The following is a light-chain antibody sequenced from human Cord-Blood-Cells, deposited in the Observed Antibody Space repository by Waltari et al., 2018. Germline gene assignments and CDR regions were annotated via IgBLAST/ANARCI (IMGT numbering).Light chain of an antibody. CDR1: SSDVGGYNY. V-gene: IGLV2-8*01. CDR2: EVS. CDR3: SSDAGSNNLGV. Sequence: QSALTQPPSASGSPGQSVTISCTGTSSDVGGYNYVSWYQQHPGKAAKLMIYEVSKRPSWVPDRFSGSRSGNTASLTVSGLQAEDEADYYCSSDAGSNNLGVFGGGTKLTVL. J-gene: IGLJ3*02.